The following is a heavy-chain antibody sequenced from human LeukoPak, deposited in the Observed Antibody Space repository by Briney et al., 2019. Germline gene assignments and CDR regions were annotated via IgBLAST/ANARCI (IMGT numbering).Heavy chain of an antibody. CDR2: ISYDGSNK. Sequence: GRSLRLSCAASGFTFSSYAMHWVRQAPGKGLEWVAVISYDGSNKYYADSVKGRFTISRDNSKNTLYLQMNSLRAEDTAVYYCAREGPDYWGQGTLVTVSS. V-gene: IGHV3-30-3*01. CDR1: GFTFSSYA. J-gene: IGHJ4*02. CDR3: AREGPDY.